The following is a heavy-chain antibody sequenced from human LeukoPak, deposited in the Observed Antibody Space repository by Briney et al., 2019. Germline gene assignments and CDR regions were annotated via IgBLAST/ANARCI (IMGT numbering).Heavy chain of an antibody. V-gene: IGHV5-51*01. Sequence: GESLKSSCKGSGYSITSYWVGWVRQMPGKGLEWMGIIYAGDSDTTYCPSFRGHVTITARNSSTNAHLLWTNLPTSDTTIFYCSRHGTYSSGRAYFDYWGQGTLVSVSS. CDR2: IYAGDSDT. CDR1: GYSITSYW. D-gene: IGHD6-19*01. J-gene: IGHJ4*02. CDR3: SRHGTYSSGRAYFDY.